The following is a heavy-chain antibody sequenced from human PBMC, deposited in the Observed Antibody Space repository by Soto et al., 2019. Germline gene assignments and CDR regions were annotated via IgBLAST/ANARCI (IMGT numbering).Heavy chain of an antibody. CDR1: GYTFNDYG. J-gene: IGHJ4*02. Sequence: ASVKVSCKASGYTFNDYGISWVRQAPGQGLEWMGRISTYHGTTNYAQNLQDRVTITIDTSARTVHMELRSLRSDDTAVYYCVREGRFLEWLFLPSYFDCWGQGTLVTVSS. CDR3: VREGRFLEWLFLPSYFDC. V-gene: IGHV1-18*04. CDR2: ISTYHGTT. D-gene: IGHD3-3*01.